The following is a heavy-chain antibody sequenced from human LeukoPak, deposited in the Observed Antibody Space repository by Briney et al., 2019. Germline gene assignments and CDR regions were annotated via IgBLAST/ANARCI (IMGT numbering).Heavy chain of an antibody. D-gene: IGHD4-17*01. CDR1: GFTFSTYW. J-gene: IGHJ4*02. CDR3: TTDLGDYGDYVRC. V-gene: IGHV3-7*01. CDR2: IKADGGEK. Sequence: GGSLRLSCAASGFTFSTYWMNWFRQTPGKGLEWVAKIKADGGEKDHVASVKGRFTISRDNAKNSLYLQMNSLRVEDTAVYYCTTDLGDYGDYVRCWGQGTLVTVSS.